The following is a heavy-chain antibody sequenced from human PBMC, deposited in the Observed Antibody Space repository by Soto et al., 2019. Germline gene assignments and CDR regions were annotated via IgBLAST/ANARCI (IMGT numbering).Heavy chain of an antibody. CDR1: GFTFSSYG. D-gene: IGHD5-12*01. CDR3: ARDXGGIVATIFAFDI. V-gene: IGHV3-33*01. CDR2: IWYDGSNK. Sequence: QVQLVESGGGVVQPGRSLRLSCAASGFTFSSYGMHWVRQAPGKGLEWVAVIWYDGSNKYYADSVKGRFTISRDNSKNTLYLQMNSLRAEDTAVYYCARDXGGIVATIFAFDIWGQGTMVTVSS. J-gene: IGHJ3*02.